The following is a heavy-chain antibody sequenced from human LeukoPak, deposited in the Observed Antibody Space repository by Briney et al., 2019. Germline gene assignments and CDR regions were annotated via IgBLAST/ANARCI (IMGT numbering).Heavy chain of an antibody. V-gene: IGHV3-23*01. CDR1: GFTFTSYA. D-gene: IGHD1-1*01. CDR3: AKGSASWSTSPLDY. J-gene: IGHJ4*02. CDR2: ISAGGGTT. Sequence: PGGSLRLSCAASGFTFTSYAMSWVRQAPGKGLEWVSRISAGGGTTYYADSAKGRFTISRDNSKNALSLQMNSLRAEDTAVYYCAKGSASWSTSPLDYWGQGTLVTVSS.